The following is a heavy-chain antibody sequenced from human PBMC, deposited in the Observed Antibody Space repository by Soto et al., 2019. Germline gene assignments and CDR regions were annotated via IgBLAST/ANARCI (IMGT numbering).Heavy chain of an antibody. J-gene: IGHJ4*02. CDR1: GFTFSDYY. V-gene: IGHV3-11*06. CDR3: ARSGDNFNVLEY. D-gene: IGHD1-1*01. CDR2: SSNSGTFA. Sequence: GGSLRLSCAASGFTFSDYYMSWVRQAPGRGLEWISYSSNSGTFARYATSVKGRFSISRDNANNSLYLEMNSLRVEDTAVYYCARSGDNFNVLEYWGEGTPVTVSP.